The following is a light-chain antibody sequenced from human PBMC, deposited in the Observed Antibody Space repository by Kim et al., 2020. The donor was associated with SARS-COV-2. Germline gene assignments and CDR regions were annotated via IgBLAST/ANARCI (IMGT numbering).Light chain of an antibody. CDR3: QVWDTSSDHPV. J-gene: IGLJ3*02. Sequence: APGKTARITCGGNNIGRKSVHGYQQKPGQAPVLVIYYDSDRPSGIPERFSGSNSGNTATLTISWVEAGDEADYYCQVWDTSSDHPVFGGGTQLTVL. CDR1: NIGRKS. CDR2: YDS. V-gene: IGLV3-21*04.